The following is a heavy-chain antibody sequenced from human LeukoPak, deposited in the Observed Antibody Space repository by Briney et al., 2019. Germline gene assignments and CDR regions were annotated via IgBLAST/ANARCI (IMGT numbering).Heavy chain of an antibody. J-gene: IGHJ5*02. CDR1: GGSFSGYY. CDR2: INHSGGT. CDR3: ARVRGRRCSGGSCYSDWFDP. Sequence: PSETLSLTCAVYGGSFSGYYWSWIRQPPGKGLEWIGEINHSGGTNYNPSLKSRVTISVDTSKNQFSLKLSSVTAADTAVYYCARVRGRRCSGGSCYSDWFDPWGQGTLVTVSS. V-gene: IGHV4-34*01. D-gene: IGHD2-15*01.